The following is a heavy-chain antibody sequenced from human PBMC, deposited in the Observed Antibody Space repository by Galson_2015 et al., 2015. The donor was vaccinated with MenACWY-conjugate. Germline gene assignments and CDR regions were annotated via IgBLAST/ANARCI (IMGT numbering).Heavy chain of an antibody. V-gene: IGHV3-33*01. D-gene: IGHD2-21*02. CDR3: ARGVTWPTAYFDH. J-gene: IGHJ4*02. CDR1: GLNFSSDN. CDR2: IWYDGSDK. Sequence: LRLSCATSGLNFSSDNMYWVRQAPGKGPEWVAVIWYDGSDKYYADSVKGRFTISRDNSKDTLYLQMNNLRAEDTAVYFCARGVTWPTAYFDHWGLGTLVTVSS.